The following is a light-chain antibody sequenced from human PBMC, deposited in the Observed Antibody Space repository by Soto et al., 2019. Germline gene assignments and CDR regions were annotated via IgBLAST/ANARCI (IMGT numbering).Light chain of an antibody. CDR1: QSISDW. J-gene: IGKJ1*01. CDR3: QQYHSYSRT. Sequence: DIQMTQSPSTLSASVGDRVTITCRASQSISDWLSWYQQKPGKAPKLLICKASSLESGVPSRFTGSEYGTDFSLTISRLQPDDFATYYCQQYHSYSRTFNQGTKVEV. CDR2: KAS. V-gene: IGKV1-5*03.